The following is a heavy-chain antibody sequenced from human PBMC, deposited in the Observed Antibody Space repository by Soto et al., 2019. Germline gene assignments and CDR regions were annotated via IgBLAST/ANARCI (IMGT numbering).Heavy chain of an antibody. CDR1: GFTFSSYA. CDR3: AKDLFSVFGVAIDAFDI. V-gene: IGHV3-23*01. J-gene: IGHJ3*02. D-gene: IGHD3-3*01. CDR2: ISGSGGST. Sequence: GGSLRLSCAASGFTFSSYAMSWVRQAPGKGLEWVSAISGSGGSTYYADSVKGRFTISRDKSKNTLYLQMNSLRAEDTAVYYCAKDLFSVFGVAIDAFDIWGQGTMVTVSS.